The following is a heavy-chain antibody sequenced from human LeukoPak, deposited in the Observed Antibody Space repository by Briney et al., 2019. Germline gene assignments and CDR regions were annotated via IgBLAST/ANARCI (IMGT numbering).Heavy chain of an antibody. CDR3: ARRTAVLLDWFDP. Sequence: ASVKVSCKASGYTFTSYYIHWVRQAPGQGLEWMGLINPSGGSTNYAQKFQGRVTMTRDTSTSTVYMELSSLRSEDTAVYYCARRTAVLLDWFDPWGQGTLVTVSS. CDR2: INPSGGST. CDR1: GYTFTSYY. V-gene: IGHV1-46*01. D-gene: IGHD6-19*01. J-gene: IGHJ5*02.